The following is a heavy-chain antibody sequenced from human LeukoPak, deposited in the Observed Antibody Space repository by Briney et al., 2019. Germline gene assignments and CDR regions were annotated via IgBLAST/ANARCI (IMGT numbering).Heavy chain of an antibody. V-gene: IGHV4-61*08. D-gene: IGHD3-22*01. CDR1: GGSISSGGYY. J-gene: IGHJ4*02. Sequence: SETLSLTCTVSGGSISSGGYYWSWIRQPPGKGLEWIGYIYYSGSTNYNPSLKSRVTISVDTSKNQFSLKLSSVTAADTAVYYCARGLMPYDSSGPYYWGQGTLVTVSS. CDR2: IYYSGST. CDR3: ARGLMPYDSSGPYY.